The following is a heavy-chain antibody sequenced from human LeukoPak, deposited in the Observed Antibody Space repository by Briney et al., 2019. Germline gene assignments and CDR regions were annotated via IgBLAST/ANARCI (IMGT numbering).Heavy chain of an antibody. CDR2: INHSGST. D-gene: IGHD3-22*01. Sequence: SETLSLTCAVYGGSFSGYYWSWIRQPPGKGLEWIGEINHSGSTNYNPSLKSRVTTSVDPSKNQVSLKLTSVTAADTAVYYCARVNYYGSGGYYWWFDPWGQGTLVTVSS. CDR3: ARVNYYGSGGYYWWFDP. CDR1: GGSFSGYY. V-gene: IGHV4-34*01. J-gene: IGHJ5*02.